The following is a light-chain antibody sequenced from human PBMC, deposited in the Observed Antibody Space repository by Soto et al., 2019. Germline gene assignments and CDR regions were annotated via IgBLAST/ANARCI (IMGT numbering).Light chain of an antibody. V-gene: IGKV1-39*01. CDR1: QSISSY. J-gene: IGKJ1*01. CDR3: QQYFRSRVE. Sequence: DIQMTQSPSSLSASVGDRVTITCRASQSISSYLNWYQQKPGKAPKLLIYAASSLQSGVPSRFSGSGSGTDFTLTISSLQPEDFAVYYCQQYFRSRVEVGQGTKVDSK. CDR2: AAS.